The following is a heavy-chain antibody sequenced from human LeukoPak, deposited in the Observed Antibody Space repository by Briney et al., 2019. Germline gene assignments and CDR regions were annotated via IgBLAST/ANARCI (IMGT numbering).Heavy chain of an antibody. CDR3: ARGHYDVLAASYKWTPDY. Sequence: GGSLRLSCAASGFTFNTFNMNWVRQAPGKGLEWVSSITSGGDYIYYAESVKGRFTTSRDNAKNSLSLQLNSLRVEDTAVYYCARGHYDVLAASYKWTPDYWGQGTLVTVSS. V-gene: IGHV3-21*01. J-gene: IGHJ4*02. CDR1: GFTFNTFN. CDR2: ITSGGDYI. D-gene: IGHD3-9*01.